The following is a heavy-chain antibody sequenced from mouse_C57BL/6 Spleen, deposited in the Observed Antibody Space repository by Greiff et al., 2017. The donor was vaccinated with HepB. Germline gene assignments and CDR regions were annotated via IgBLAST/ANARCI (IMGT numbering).Heavy chain of an antibody. D-gene: IGHD2-5*01. V-gene: IGHV14-4*01. CDR3: TAYYSNYERGFAY. CDR2: IDPENGDT. J-gene: IGHJ3*01. Sequence: VQLQQSGAELVRPGASVKLSCTASGFNIKDDYMHWVKQRPEQGLEWIGWIDPENGDTEYASKFQGKATITADTSSNTAYLQLSSLTSEDTAVYYCTAYYSNYERGFAYWGQGTLVTVSA. CDR1: GFNIKDDY.